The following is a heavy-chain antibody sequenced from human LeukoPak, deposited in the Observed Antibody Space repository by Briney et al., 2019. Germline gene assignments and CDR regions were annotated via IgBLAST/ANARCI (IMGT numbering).Heavy chain of an antibody. Sequence: SQTLSLTFAISGDSVSSNSAAGSWIRQSPSRGLEWLGRTYYRSKWYHDFAPSVKSRITINPNTSKNQFSLQLNSVTPEDTAVYCCGREGDSDYLFYYWGQGTPVTVSS. CDR2: TYYRSKWYH. D-gene: IGHD5-12*01. V-gene: IGHV6-1*01. CDR3: GREGDSDYLFYY. J-gene: IGHJ4*02. CDR1: GDSVSSNSAA.